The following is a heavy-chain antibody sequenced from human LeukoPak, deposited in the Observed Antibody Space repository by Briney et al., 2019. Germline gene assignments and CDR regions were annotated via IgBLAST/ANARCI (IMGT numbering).Heavy chain of an antibody. D-gene: IGHD3-9*01. V-gene: IGHV5-51*01. J-gene: IGHJ5*02. CDR2: IYPGDSDT. CDR1: GYSFTSYW. CDR3: ARLGEYYDILTGYH. Sequence: RHGESLKISCKGSGYSFTSYWIGWVRQMPGKGLERMGIIYPGDSDTRYSPSFQGQVTISADKSISTAYLQWSSLKASDTAMYYCARLGEYYDILTGYHWGQGTLVTVSS.